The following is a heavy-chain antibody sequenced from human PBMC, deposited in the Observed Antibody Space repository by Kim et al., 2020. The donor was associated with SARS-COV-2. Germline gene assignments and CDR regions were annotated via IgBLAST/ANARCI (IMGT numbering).Heavy chain of an antibody. CDR1: GGSISSGGYY. Sequence: SETLSLTCTVSGGSISSGGYYWSWIRQHPGKGLEWIGYIYYSGSTYYNPSLKSRVTISADTSKNQFSLKLSSVTAADTAVYYCARGLATAPESYYDYVWGSYSNWFDPWGQGTLVTVSS. CDR3: ARGLATAPESYYDYVWGSYSNWFDP. V-gene: IGHV4-31*03. J-gene: IGHJ5*02. CDR2: IYYSGST. D-gene: IGHD3-16*01.